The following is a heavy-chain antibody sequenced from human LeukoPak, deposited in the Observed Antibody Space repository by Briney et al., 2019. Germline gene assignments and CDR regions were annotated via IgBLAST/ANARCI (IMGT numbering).Heavy chain of an antibody. J-gene: IGHJ3*02. V-gene: IGHV3-30*02. CDR3: AREDMWAFDM. CDR1: GFTFSRNA. Sequence: GGSLRLSCAASGFTFSRNAIHWVRQGPGKGLEWVSYIAHHGSNKYYADSVKGRFTISRDNSKRTLYLQMDSLRAEDTAVYYCAREDMWAFDMWGQGTMVTVSS. D-gene: IGHD2-15*01. CDR2: IAHHGSNK.